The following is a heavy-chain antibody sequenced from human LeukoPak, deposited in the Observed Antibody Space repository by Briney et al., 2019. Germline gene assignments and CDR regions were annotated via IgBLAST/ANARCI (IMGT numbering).Heavy chain of an antibody. CDR1: GGSISSYY. J-gene: IGHJ4*02. CDR2: IYYSGST. D-gene: IGHD6-19*01. Sequence: SETLSLTCTVSGGSISSYYWSWIRQPPGKGLEWIGYIYYSGSTNYNPSLKSRVTISVDMSKNQFSLKLSSVTAADTAVYYCARVGSSGWYDYWGQGTLVTVSS. V-gene: IGHV4-59*01. CDR3: ARVGSSGWYDY.